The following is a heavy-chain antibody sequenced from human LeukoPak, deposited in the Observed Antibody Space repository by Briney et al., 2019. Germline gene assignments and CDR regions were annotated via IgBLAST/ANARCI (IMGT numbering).Heavy chain of an antibody. CDR3: ARIGYSSSSFDY. V-gene: IGHV3-7*03. CDR2: MKQDGSVK. Sequence: GGSLRLSCAASGFTFINYWMSWVRQAPGKGLEWVANMKQDGSVKYYMDSMKGRFTISRDNAKNSLYLQVSGLRAEDTAVYFCARIGYSSSSFDYWGQGVLVTVYS. J-gene: IGHJ4*02. CDR1: GFTFINYW. D-gene: IGHD6-6*01.